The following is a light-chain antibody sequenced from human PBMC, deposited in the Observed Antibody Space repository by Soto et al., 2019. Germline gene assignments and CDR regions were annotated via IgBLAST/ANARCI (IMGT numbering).Light chain of an antibody. CDR1: QSFSSS. V-gene: IGKV3-15*01. CDR2: GAS. CDR3: QQYKNWLTWT. Sequence: EIVLPQSPGTLSLSPGERATLSCGASQSFSSSSLAWYQQKPGQAPRLLIYGASTRATGIPARFSGSGSGTEFTLTISSLQSEDFAVYYCQQYKNWLTWTFGQGTKVDNK. J-gene: IGKJ1*01.